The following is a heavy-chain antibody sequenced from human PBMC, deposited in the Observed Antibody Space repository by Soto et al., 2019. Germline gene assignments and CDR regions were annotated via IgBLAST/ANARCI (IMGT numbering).Heavy chain of an antibody. J-gene: IGHJ6*03. CDR1: GYTFSTYG. Sequence: QVQLVQSGAEVKKPGASVKVSCKASGYTFSTYGISWVRQAPGQGLEWMGWISVYNGNTKYAQKLQGRVTMTADTSTSTAYMKLRSLRSDDTAVYYCARSPNYYYYMDVWGKGTTVTVSS. CDR2: ISVYNGNT. CDR3: ARSPNYYYYMDV. V-gene: IGHV1-18*01.